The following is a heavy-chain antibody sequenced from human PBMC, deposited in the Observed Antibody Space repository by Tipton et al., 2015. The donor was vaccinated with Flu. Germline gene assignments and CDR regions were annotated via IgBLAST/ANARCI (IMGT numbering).Heavy chain of an antibody. J-gene: IGHJ4*02. CDR3: ARGSGSGTFVIFDY. Sequence: SLRLSCIASGFTFSNYGMTWVRQAPGKGLEWLSAISSSGISTYYADSVKGRFTISRDNSENTLSLQMNSLRVEDTAVYYCARGSGSGTFVIFDYWGQGTLVAVSS. V-gene: IGHV3-23*01. CDR2: ISSSGIST. CDR1: GFTFSNYG. D-gene: IGHD3-10*01.